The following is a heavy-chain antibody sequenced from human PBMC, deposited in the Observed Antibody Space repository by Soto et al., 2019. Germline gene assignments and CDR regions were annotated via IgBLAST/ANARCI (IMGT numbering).Heavy chain of an antibody. D-gene: IGHD2-2*01. CDR2: ISWNSGSI. V-gene: IGHV3-9*01. CDR1: GFTFDDYA. CDR3: ARVDADIVVVPAAAYGMDV. Sequence: GGSLRLSCAASGFTFDDYAMHWVRQAPGKGLEWVSGISWNSGSIGYADSVKGRFTISRDNAKNSLYLQMNSLRAEDTAVYYCARVDADIVVVPAAAYGMDVWGQGTTVTVSS. J-gene: IGHJ6*02.